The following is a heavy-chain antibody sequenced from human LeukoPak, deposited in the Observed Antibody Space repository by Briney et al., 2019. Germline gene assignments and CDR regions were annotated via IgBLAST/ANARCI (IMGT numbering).Heavy chain of an antibody. CDR2: ISSSGSTI. CDR1: GFTFSDYY. J-gene: IGHJ4*02. D-gene: IGHD2-15*01. V-gene: IGHV3-11*01. Sequence: GGSLRLSCAASGFTFSDYYMSWIRQAPGKGLEWVSYISSSGSTIYYADSVKGRFTISRDNAKNSLYLQMNSLRAEDTAMYYCARDHRKYCSGGSCSPRGVGYWGQETLVTVSS. CDR3: ARDHRKYCSGGSCSPRGVGY.